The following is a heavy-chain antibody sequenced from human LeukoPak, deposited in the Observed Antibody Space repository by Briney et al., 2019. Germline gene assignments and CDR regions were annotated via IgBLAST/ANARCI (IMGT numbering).Heavy chain of an antibody. CDR2: IYYSGST. CDR3: ARQPIAVAGYYSYFDY. D-gene: IGHD6-19*01. CDR1: GGSISRSSYS. J-gene: IGHJ4*02. Sequence: SETLSLTCTVSGGSISRSSYSWGWIRQPPGKGLEWIGSIYYSGSTYYNPSLKSRVTISVDTSKNQFSLKLSSVTAADTAVYYCARQPIAVAGYYSYFDYWGQGTLVTVSS. V-gene: IGHV4-39*01.